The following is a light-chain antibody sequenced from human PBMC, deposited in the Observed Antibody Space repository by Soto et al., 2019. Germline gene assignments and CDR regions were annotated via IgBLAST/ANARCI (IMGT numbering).Light chain of an antibody. CDR2: EVS. J-gene: IGLJ1*01. Sequence: QSVLTQAASVSGSPGQSITISCTGTSSDVGSYNLVSWYQQHPGKAPKLMIYEVSKRPSGVSNRFSGSKSGNTASLTISGLQAEDEADYYCCSYAGSTTFHYVFGTGTKVTVL. V-gene: IGLV2-23*02. CDR3: CSYAGSTTFHYV. CDR1: SSDVGSYNL.